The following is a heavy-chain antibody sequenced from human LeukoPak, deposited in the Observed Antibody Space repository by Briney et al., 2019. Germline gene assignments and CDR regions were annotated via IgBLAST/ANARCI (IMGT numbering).Heavy chain of an antibody. CDR1: GFTFSSYW. CDR2: IKRDGNEK. Sequence: GGSLRLSCAASGFTFSSYWMNWVRQAPEKGLEWVANIKRDGNEKNYVDSVKGRFSISRDNAKNSLYLQMDSPRAEDTAVYYCAKEGAYPIITYDSWGQRALVTVSS. J-gene: IGHJ5*01. D-gene: IGHD3-10*01. V-gene: IGHV3-7*01. CDR3: AKEGAYPIITYDS.